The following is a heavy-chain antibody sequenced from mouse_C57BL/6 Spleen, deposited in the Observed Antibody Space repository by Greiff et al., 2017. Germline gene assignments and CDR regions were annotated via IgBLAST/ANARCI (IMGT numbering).Heavy chain of an antibody. D-gene: IGHD2-4*01. CDR1: GFTFSDYG. CDR2: ISSGSSTI. V-gene: IGHV5-17*01. Sequence: EVKLMESGGGLVKPGGSLKLSCAASGFTFSDYGMHWVRQAPEKGLEWVAYISSGSSTIYYADTVKGRFTISRDNAKNTLFLQMTSLRSEDTAMYYCARGGNYDYDGAMDYWGQGTSVTVSS. CDR3: ARGGNYDYDGAMDY. J-gene: IGHJ4*01.